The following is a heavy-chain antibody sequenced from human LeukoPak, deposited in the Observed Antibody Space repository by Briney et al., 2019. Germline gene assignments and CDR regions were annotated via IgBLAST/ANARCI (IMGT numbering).Heavy chain of an antibody. J-gene: IGHJ5*02. D-gene: IGHD3-10*01. CDR2: IHYSGST. Sequence: SETLSLTCTVSGGSISSYYWSWIRQSPGKGLEWIGYIHYSGSTTYNPSLKSRVTISVDTSKNQFSLKLSSVTAADTAIYYSARAAYASGALNWFDPWGQGTLVTVSS. CDR1: GGSISSYY. CDR3: ARAAYASGALNWFDP. V-gene: IGHV4-59*01.